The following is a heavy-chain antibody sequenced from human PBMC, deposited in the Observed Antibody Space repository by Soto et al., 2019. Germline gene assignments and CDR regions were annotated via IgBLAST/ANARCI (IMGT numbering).Heavy chain of an antibody. V-gene: IGHV4-34*01. CDR1: GGSWSGYY. J-gene: IGHJ6*03. CDR3: ARGITIFGVVIPTVYYYYMDV. D-gene: IGHD3-3*01. CDR2: INHRGST. Sequence: PSETLSLTCAVYGGSWSGYYWSWIRQPPGKGLEWSGEINHRGSTNYNPPLKSRVTISVDTSKNQFSLKLSSVAAADTAVYYCARGITIFGVVIPTVYYYYMDVWGKGTTVT.